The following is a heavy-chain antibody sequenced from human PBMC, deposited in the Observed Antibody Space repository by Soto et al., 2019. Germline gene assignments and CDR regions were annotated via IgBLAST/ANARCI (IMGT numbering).Heavy chain of an antibody. Sequence: EVQLVESGGGLVKPGGSLRLSCAASGFTFSSYSMNWVRQAPGKGLEWVSSISSSSSYIYYADSVKGRFTISRDNAKNSLYLQMNRLRAEDTAVYYCARAWGHYYYYYYMDVWGKGTTVTVSS. V-gene: IGHV3-21*01. CDR3: ARAWGHYYYYYYMDV. CDR2: ISSSSSYI. D-gene: IGHD7-27*01. CDR1: GFTFSSYS. J-gene: IGHJ6*03.